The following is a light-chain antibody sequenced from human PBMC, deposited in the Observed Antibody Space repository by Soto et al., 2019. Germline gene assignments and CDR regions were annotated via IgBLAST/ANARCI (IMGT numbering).Light chain of an antibody. Sequence: EIVLTQSPGTLSLSPGERATLSCRASQSVSSSYLAWYQQKPGQAPRLLIYGASSRATGIPDRFSGSGSGTDFTLTISRLEPEDFAVYYCQQYGSSPQSTFGGGTKVDIE. J-gene: IGKJ4*01. CDR2: GAS. V-gene: IGKV3-20*01. CDR1: QSVSSSY. CDR3: QQYGSSPQST.